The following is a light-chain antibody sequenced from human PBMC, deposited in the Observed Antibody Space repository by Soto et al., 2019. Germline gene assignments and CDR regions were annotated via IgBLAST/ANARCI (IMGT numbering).Light chain of an antibody. J-gene: IGKJ5*01. CDR3: QKYGSSPIT. CDR2: GAS. Sequence: EVVLTQSPGTLSLSPVERVTLSCRASQSVDSNLAWYQQKPGQAPRLLIYGASSRATGIPDRFSGSGSGTDFTLTISRLEPEDFAVYYCQKYGSSPITFGQGTRLENK. V-gene: IGKV3-20*01. CDR1: QSVDSN.